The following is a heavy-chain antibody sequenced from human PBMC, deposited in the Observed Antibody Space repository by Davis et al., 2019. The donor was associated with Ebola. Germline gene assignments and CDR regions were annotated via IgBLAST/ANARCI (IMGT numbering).Heavy chain of an antibody. V-gene: IGHV3-9*01. CDR2: VSWNSDGV. J-gene: IGHJ6*02. Sequence: SLKISCVASGVSLHDHAMHWVRQAPGKGLEWVAAVSWNSDGVGYADSVKCRFTVSRDNAKNSLYLQMNSLRVEDTAFYYCGKDLTPGGMDVWGQGTTVTVSS. D-gene: IGHD3-16*01. CDR1: GVSLHDHA. CDR3: GKDLTPGGMDV.